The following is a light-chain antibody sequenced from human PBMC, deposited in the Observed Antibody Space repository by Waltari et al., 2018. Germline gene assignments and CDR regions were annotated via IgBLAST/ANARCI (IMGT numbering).Light chain of an antibody. Sequence: DIVMTQTPLSLSVTPGQPASISCTSSQRLLHSDGKTYLYWYLQKPGPPPQLLIYDVSNRFSGVPDRFSGSGSGPAFTLKISRVEAEDVGVYYCMQSIQLPPLFGQGTKLEIK. J-gene: IGKJ2*01. CDR2: DVS. CDR3: MQSIQLPPL. CDR1: QRLLHSDGKTY. V-gene: IGKV2D-29*01.